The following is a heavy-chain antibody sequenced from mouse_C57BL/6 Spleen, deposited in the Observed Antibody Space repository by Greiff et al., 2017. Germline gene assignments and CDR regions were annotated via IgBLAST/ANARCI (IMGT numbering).Heavy chain of an antibody. J-gene: IGHJ4*01. CDR2: INPYNGGT. CDR3: ARSPLYSGKAYAMDY. V-gene: IGHV1-19*01. D-gene: IGHD2-1*01. CDR1: GYTFTDYY. Sequence: EVQLQQSGPVLVKPGASVKMSCKASGYTFTDYYMNWVKQSHGKSLEWIGVINPYNGGTSYNQKFKGKATLTVDKSSSTAYMELNSLTSEDSAVYYCARSPLYSGKAYAMDYWGQGTSVTVSS.